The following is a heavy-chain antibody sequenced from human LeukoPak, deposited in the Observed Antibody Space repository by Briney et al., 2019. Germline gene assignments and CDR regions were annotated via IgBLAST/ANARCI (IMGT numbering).Heavy chain of an antibody. V-gene: IGHV1-69*13. CDR2: IIPIFGTA. Sequence: GASVKASCKASGYTFTSYGISWVRQAPGQGLEWMGGIIPIFGTANYAQKFQGRVTITADESTSTAYMELSSLRSEDTAVYYCANSDYYGSGSFNWFDSWGQGTLVTVSS. J-gene: IGHJ5*01. D-gene: IGHD3-10*01. CDR3: ANSDYYGSGSFNWFDS. CDR1: GYTFTSYG.